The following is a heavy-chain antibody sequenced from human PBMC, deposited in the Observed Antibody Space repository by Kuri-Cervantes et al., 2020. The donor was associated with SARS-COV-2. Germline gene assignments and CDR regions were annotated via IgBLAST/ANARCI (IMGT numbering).Heavy chain of an antibody. CDR2: ISYDGSDK. V-gene: IGHV3-30*04. CDR1: GFTYSSNA. D-gene: IGHD6-19*01. CDR3: ARDSWLVHYYYYYMDV. J-gene: IGHJ6*03. Sequence: LSLTCAASGFTYSSNAMHWVRQAPGKGLEWVAVISYDGSDKIYADSVKGRFTISRDNSKNTLYLQMNSLRAEDTAVYYCARDSWLVHYYYYYMDVWGKGTTVTVSS.